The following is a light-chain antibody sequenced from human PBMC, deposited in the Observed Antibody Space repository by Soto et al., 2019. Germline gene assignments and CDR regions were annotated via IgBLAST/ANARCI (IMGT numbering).Light chain of an antibody. J-gene: IGKJ5*01. Sequence: EVVLTQSPVTLSLSPGERATLSRRASQSFRGLLAWYQQKPGQAPRLLIYDAYNRATGIPPRFSGSGSGTDFTLTISSLEPEDSAVYYCQQRHMWSITFGQGTRLEIK. CDR2: DAY. CDR3: QQRHMWSIT. V-gene: IGKV3-11*01. CDR1: QSFRGL.